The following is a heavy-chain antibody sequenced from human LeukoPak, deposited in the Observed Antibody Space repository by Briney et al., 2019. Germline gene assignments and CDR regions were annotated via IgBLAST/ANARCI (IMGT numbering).Heavy chain of an antibody. CDR2: IKQDGSEK. V-gene: IGHV3-7*05. CDR1: GFTFSNYW. CDR3: ARASDPWLQLT. Sequence: GGSLRLSCAVSGFTFSNYWMVWVRQAPGKGLEWVGNIKQDGSEKRYADSVRGRFTISRDNAQTSLYLQMNSLRAEDTAVYYCARASDPWLQLTWGQGTLVTVSS. D-gene: IGHD5-24*01. J-gene: IGHJ5*02.